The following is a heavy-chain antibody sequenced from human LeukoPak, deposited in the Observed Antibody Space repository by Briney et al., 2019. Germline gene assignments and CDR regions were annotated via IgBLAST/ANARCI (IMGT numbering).Heavy chain of an antibody. D-gene: IGHD3-22*01. J-gene: IGHJ4*02. CDR1: GFTFNIYD. V-gene: IGHV3-30*18. CDR3: AKEGYYYDSSGYYYFDY. CDR2: ISHDGSYK. Sequence: GGSLRLSCAASGFTFNIYDMHWVRQAPGKGLEWVALISHDGSYKYYADSVKGRVTISRDNSKNTLSLQMSSLRADDTAIYYCAKEGYYYDSSGYYYFDYWGQGTLVTVSS.